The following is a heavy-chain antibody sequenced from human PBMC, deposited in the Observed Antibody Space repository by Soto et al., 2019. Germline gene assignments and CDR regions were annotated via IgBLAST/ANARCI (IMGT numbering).Heavy chain of an antibody. CDR2: ISSSSSYI. V-gene: IGHV3-21*01. CDR1: GFTFSSYS. J-gene: IGHJ4*01. Sequence: EVQLVESGGGLVKPGGSLSLSCAASGFTFSSYSMNWVRQAPGKGLEWVSSISSSSSYIYYADSVKGRFTISRDNAKNSLYQQINSLRAEDTAMYYCARETGYIYGCFDYCVHGTLVTVSA. D-gene: IGHD5-18*01. CDR3: ARETGYIYGCFDY.